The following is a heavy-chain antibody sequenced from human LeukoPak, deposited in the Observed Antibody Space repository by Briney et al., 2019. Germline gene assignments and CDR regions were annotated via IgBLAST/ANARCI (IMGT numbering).Heavy chain of an antibody. CDR1: GGSISSYY. V-gene: IGHV4-59*08. CDR3: ARQKRYGSGFDP. J-gene: IGHJ5*02. D-gene: IGHD3-10*01. Sequence: PSETLSPTCTVSGGSISSYYCGWIRQPPGKGLGWIGYIFYSGRTNYNPSLKSRVTISVDTSKNLFSLRLSSVIAADTAVYYRARQKRYGSGFDPWGQGTLVTVSS. CDR2: IFYSGRT.